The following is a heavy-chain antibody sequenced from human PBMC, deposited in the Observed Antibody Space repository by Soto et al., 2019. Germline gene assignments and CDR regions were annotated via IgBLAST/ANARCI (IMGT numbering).Heavy chain of an antibody. D-gene: IGHD5-12*01. CDR3: ARGGDVNYYHGMDV. V-gene: IGHV1-18*01. J-gene: IGHJ6*02. Sequence: QVQLVQSGGEVKKPGASVKLSCTASGYTFTSYGISWVRQAPGQGLEWMGWISAYNGKTNYAQNVQGRVTMTTDTSTRTEYMDLRSLRSEDTAVYYCARGGDVNYYHGMDVWGQGTTVTVSS. CDR1: GYTFTSYG. CDR2: ISAYNGKT.